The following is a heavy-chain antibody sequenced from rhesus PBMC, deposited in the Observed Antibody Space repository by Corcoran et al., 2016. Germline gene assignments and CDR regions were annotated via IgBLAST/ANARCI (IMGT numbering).Heavy chain of an antibody. Sequence: EVQLVESGGGLVQPGGSLRLSCAASGFTFSDYYMSWVRQAPGKGLEWVSSISSASSYISYAESGECRFTHARENAKNSLSLQMNSLKTEDTAVYYCTRGGYSWYFDLWGPGTPITISS. CDR1: GFTFSDYY. D-gene: IGHD5-42*01. CDR2: ISSASSYI. CDR3: TRGGYSWYFDL. V-gene: IGHV3S16*01. J-gene: IGHJ2*01.